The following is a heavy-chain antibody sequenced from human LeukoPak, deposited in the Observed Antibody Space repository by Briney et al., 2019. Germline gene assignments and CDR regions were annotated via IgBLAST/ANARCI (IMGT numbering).Heavy chain of an antibody. CDR2: IYYSAST. CDR3: ARGIYGSGSYYNG. V-gene: IGHV4-30-4*01. Sequence: SENLSLTCTVSGGSISSGDYYWRWIRQPPGRGLEWIGYIYYSASTYYNPSLKSRVTISVYTSKNQFSLKLSSVTAADTAVYYCARGIYGSGSYYNGWGQGTLVTVSS. CDR1: GGSISSGDYY. J-gene: IGHJ4*02. D-gene: IGHD3-10*01.